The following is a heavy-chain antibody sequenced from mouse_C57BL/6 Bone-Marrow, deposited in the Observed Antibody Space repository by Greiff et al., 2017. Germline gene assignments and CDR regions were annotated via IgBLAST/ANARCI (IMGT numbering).Heavy chain of an antibody. CDR2: IRLRSDNYAT. CDR1: GFTFSNYW. V-gene: IGHV6-3*01. Sequence: EVKLMESGGGLVQPGGSMKLSCVASGFTFSNYWMNWVRQSPEKGLEWVAQIRLRSDNYATHYAESVKGRFTSSRDDSKSSVYLQMNNLRAEDTGIYSGTGRGGGYSQGYFDVWGTGTTVTVSS. J-gene: IGHJ1*03. CDR3: TGRGGGYSQGYFDV.